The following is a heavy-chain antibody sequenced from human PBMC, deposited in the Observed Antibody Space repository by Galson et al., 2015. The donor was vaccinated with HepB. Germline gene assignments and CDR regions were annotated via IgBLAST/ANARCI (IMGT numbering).Heavy chain of an antibody. J-gene: IGHJ3*01. CDR1: GLTFSSYA. CDR2: IFHDGTNI. CDR3: AKESDAFDV. V-gene: IGHV3-30*04. Sequence: LRLSCAVSGLTFSSYALHWVRQAPGKGLEWVSLIFHDGTNIYYSDAVKGRFTISRDISKNMFHLQMNSLRPEDTALYYCAKESDAFDVWGQGTMVTVSS.